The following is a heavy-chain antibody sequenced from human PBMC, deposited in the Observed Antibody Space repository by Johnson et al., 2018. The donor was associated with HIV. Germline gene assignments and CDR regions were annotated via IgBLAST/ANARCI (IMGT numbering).Heavy chain of an antibody. D-gene: IGHD7-27*01. CDR3: TTSWRITGVPST. V-gene: IGHV3-15*01. CDR2: IKSNTDGGIT. CDR1: GFTFRHAW. Sequence: VQLVESGGGLVQPGGSLTLSCVVSGFTFRHAWMTWVRQATGKGLEWIGRIKSNTDGGITDYAPPVTGRFTISRDDSKNTLYLQMNSLKTEDTAVYYCTTSWRITGVPSTWGQGTMVTVSS. J-gene: IGHJ3*01.